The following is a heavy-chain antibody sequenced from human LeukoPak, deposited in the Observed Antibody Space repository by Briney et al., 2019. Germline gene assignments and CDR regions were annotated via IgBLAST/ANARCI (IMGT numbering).Heavy chain of an antibody. V-gene: IGHV1-69*04. CDR1: GYTFTSYD. CDR2: IIPILGIA. CDR3: ARAYCSSTSCYRYYFDY. J-gene: IGHJ4*02. D-gene: IGHD2-2*01. Sequence: ASVTVSCKASGYTFTSYDINWVRQAPGQGLEWMGRIIPILGIANYAQKFQGRVTITADKSTSTAYMELSSLRSEDTAVYYCARAYCSSTSCYRYYFDYWGQGTLVTVSS.